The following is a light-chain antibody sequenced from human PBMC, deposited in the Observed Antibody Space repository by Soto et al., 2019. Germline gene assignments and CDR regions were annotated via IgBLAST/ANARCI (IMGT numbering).Light chain of an antibody. V-gene: IGLV2-14*01. CDR1: SSDIGAYNY. J-gene: IGLJ1*01. CDR3: YSVITSSPEV. Sequence: CVLPQPGSESGSPGPSITISCTGSSSDIGAYNYVSWFQQYPGKAPKLIISEVSNRPSGVSNRFSGSKSGTAASLTMSGLQTEDVADESGYSVITSSPEVCGTGT. CDR2: EVS.